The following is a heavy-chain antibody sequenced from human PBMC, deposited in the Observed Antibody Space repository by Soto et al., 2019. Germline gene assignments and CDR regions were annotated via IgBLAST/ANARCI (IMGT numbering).Heavy chain of an antibody. CDR1: GGTFSSYV. J-gene: IGHJ4*02. CDR2: IIPLFGTV. D-gene: IGHD2-15*01. CDR3: VSHCSGGDY. V-gene: IGHV1-69*12. Sequence: QVQLVQSGAEVKKPGSSVKVSCKASGGTFSSYVISWVRQAPGQGLEWMGGIIPLFGTVNSAQKFQGRVTITADESTSTAYMELGSLKSEDTAVYYCVSHCSGGDYWGQGTLVTVSS.